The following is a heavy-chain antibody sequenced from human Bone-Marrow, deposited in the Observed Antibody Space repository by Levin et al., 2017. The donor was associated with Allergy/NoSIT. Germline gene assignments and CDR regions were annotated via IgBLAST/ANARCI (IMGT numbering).Heavy chain of an antibody. CDR1: GGSFSGYY. D-gene: IGHD4/OR15-4a*01. V-gene: IGHV4-34*01. J-gene: IGHJ4*02. Sequence: SETLSLTCAVYGGSFSGYYWSWIRQPPGKGLEWIGEINHSGSTNYNPSLKSRVTISVDTSKNQFSLKLSSVTAADTAVYYCARARWTMVTRWGQGTLVTVSS. CDR3: ARARWTMVTR. CDR2: INHSGST.